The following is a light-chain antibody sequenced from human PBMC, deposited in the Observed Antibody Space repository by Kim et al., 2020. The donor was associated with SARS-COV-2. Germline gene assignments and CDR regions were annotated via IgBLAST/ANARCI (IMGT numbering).Light chain of an antibody. CDR3: NSRDSSGVV. Sequence: SSELTQDPAVSVALGQTVKITCRGDSLRNYYASWYQQKPGQAPILVLYGKNNRPSGIPHRFSGSSSRDTATLTITGTQAEDEADYYCNSRDSSGVVFGGG. CDR1: SLRNYY. V-gene: IGLV3-19*01. J-gene: IGLJ2*01. CDR2: GKN.